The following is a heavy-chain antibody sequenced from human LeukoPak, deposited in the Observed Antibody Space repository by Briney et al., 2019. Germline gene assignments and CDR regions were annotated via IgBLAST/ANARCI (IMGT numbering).Heavy chain of an antibody. V-gene: IGHV4-59*08. D-gene: IGHD3-10*01. J-gene: IGHJ4*02. CDR2: IFYSGST. CDR3: ARAAGKNYYGSGSYYKGGYYFDY. CDR1: GGSISSYY. Sequence: PSETLSLTCTVSGGSISSYYWTWLRQPPGKGLEWLGYIFYSGSTNYNPSLKSRVTISVDTSKNQFSLKLSSVTAADTAVYYCARAAGKNYYGSGSYYKGGYYFDYWGQGPLVTVS.